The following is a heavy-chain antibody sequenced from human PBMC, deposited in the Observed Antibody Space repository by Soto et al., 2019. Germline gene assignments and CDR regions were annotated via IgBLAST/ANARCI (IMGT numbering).Heavy chain of an antibody. CDR2: VTANGGST. J-gene: IGHJ6*02. D-gene: IGHD2-21*02. Sequence: LRLSCAATGFTFSVYAMTWVRQAPGKGLEWVSAVTANGGSTYSADSVKGRFTISRDNSKNTLFLQMNSLRAEDTAVYYCASLGVGDWANYYYYYGMDVWGQGTTVTDSS. CDR3: ASLGVGDWANYYYYYGMDV. CDR1: GFTFSVYA. V-gene: IGHV3-23*01.